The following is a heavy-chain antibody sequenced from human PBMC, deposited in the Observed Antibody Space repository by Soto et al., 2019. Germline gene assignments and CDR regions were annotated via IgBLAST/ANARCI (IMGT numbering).Heavy chain of an antibody. D-gene: IGHD6-13*01. V-gene: IGHV3-21*01. CDR1: EFRFSTYN. CDR3: ARDPAADGYYGMDV. Sequence: EVQLVESGGGLVKPGGSLRLSCVASEFRFSTYNMNWVRQAPGEGLQWVSFISRTSSHIHYADSVQGRFTISRDNAKNSLYLEMNSLRAEDTAVYYCARDPAADGYYGMDVWGQGTTVTVSS. J-gene: IGHJ6*02. CDR2: ISRTSSHI.